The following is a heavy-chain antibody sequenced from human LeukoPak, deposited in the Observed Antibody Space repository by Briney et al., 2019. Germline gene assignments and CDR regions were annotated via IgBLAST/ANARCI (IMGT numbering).Heavy chain of an antibody. Sequence: PGGSLRLSCAASGFTFSSYAMSWVRQAPGEGPEWVSAIVGSGDSTYYADSVKGRFTISRDNAKNSLYLQMNSLRAEDTAVYYCARGTGQLLSWFDTWGQGTLVTVSS. V-gene: IGHV3-23*01. CDR1: GFTFSSYA. J-gene: IGHJ5*02. CDR2: IVGSGDST. CDR3: ARGTGQLLSWFDT. D-gene: IGHD2-2*01.